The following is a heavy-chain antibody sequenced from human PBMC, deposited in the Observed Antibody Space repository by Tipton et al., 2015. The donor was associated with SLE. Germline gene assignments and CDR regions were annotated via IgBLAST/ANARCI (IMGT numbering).Heavy chain of an antibody. CDR2: IYYSGST. J-gene: IGHJ4*02. D-gene: IGHD6-19*01. Sequence: TLSLTCTVSGGSISSHYWSWIRQPPGKGLEWIGYIYYSGSTNSNPSLKSRFTISVDTSKNQFSLKLSSVTAAATAVYYCARDRGGWLNRVQVFLVTFSS. V-gene: IGHV4-59*11. CDR3: ARDRGGWLN. CDR1: GGSISSHY.